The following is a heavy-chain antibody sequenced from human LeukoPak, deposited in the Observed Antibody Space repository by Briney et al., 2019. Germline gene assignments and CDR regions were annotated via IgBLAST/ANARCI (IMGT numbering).Heavy chain of an antibody. CDR2: IYYSGST. Sequence: SETLSLTCTVSSGSISSSSYYWGWIRQPPGKGLEWIGSIYYSGSTYYNPSLKSRVAIYVDASKNQFSLKLSSVTAADTAVYYCHARTGYYDFWSGYPPIDYWGQGTLVTVSS. CDR1: SGSISSSSYY. V-gene: IGHV4-39*01. D-gene: IGHD3-3*01. CDR3: HARTGYYDFWSGYPPIDY. J-gene: IGHJ4*02.